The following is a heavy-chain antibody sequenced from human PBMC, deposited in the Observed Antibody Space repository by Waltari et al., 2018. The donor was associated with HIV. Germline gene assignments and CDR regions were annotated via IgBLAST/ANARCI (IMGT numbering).Heavy chain of an antibody. V-gene: IGHV3-7*01. Sequence: EVQLVESGGGWVQPGGSLRLSCAASGLTFSSYGMSWVRQAPGKGLEWVANIKQDGSEKYYVDSVKGRFTISRDNAKNSLYLQMNSLRAEDTAVYYCARELRFFNWFDPWGQGTLVTVSS. CDR1: GLTFSSYG. CDR2: IKQDGSEK. D-gene: IGHD3-3*01. J-gene: IGHJ5*02. CDR3: ARELRFFNWFDP.